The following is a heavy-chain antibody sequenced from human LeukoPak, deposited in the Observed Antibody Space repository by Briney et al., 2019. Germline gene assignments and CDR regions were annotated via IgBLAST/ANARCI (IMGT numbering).Heavy chain of an antibody. CDR1: GGTFSSYA. D-gene: IGHD2-15*01. CDR2: IIPIFGTA. CDR3: ARGLRGVVVGAATRSNSDAFDI. Sequence: ASVEVSCKASGGTFSSYAISWVRQAPGQGLECMGGIIPIFGTANYAQKFQGRVTMTTDTSTSTAYMELRSLRSEDTAVYYCARGLRGVVVGAATRSNSDAFDIWGQGTMVTVSS. J-gene: IGHJ3*02. V-gene: IGHV1-69*05.